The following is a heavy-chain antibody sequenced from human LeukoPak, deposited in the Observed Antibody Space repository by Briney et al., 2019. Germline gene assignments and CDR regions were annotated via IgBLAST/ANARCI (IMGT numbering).Heavy chain of an antibody. CDR2: ISSDGSST. Sequence: PGGSLRLSCAAFGFSFSSYAKSWVRQAPGKGLVWVSRISSDGSSTSFADSVKGRFTISRDNAENTLYLHMNSLRDEDTAVYFCARGPPDGSGSYYPGDYWGQGTLVTVSS. V-gene: IGHV3-74*01. D-gene: IGHD3-10*01. CDR3: ARGPPDGSGSYYPGDY. CDR1: GFSFSSYA. J-gene: IGHJ4*02.